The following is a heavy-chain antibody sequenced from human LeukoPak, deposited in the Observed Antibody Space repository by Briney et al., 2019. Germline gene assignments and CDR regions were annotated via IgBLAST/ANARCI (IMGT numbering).Heavy chain of an antibody. CDR2: IYTSGST. CDR1: GGSISSYY. CDR3: ARRRRLKNPGGDAFDI. J-gene: IGHJ3*02. Sequence: SETLSLTCTVSGGSISSYYWSWIRQPAGKGLEWIGRIYTSGSTNYNPSLQSRVTTSIGTSKPQSSLKLDSVTAEDTAVYYCARRRRLKNPGGDAFDIWGQGTVVIVSS. D-gene: IGHD2/OR15-2a*01. V-gene: IGHV4-4*07.